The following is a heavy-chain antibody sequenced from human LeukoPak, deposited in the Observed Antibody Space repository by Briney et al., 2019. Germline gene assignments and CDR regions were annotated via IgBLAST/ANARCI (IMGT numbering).Heavy chain of an antibody. CDR2: INHSGST. CDR3: ARVGVYYYDSSGYYYGPTYFDY. J-gene: IGHJ4*02. Sequence: SETLSLTCAVYGGSFSGYYWSWLRQPPGKGLEWIGEINHSGSTNYNLSLKSRVTISVDTSKNQFSLKLSSVTAADTAVYYCARVGVYYYDSSGYYYGPTYFDYWGQGTLVTVSS. D-gene: IGHD3-22*01. V-gene: IGHV4-34*01. CDR1: GGSFSGYY.